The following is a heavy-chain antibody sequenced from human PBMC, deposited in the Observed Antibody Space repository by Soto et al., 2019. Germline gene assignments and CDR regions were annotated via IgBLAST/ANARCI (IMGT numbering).Heavy chain of an antibody. J-gene: IGHJ4*02. V-gene: IGHV3-33*01. CDR3: ARDLGLHDILTGYYIPPGAY. CDR2: IWYDGSNK. D-gene: IGHD3-9*01. CDR1: GFTFSSYG. Sequence: GGSLRLSCAASGFTFSSYGMHWVRQAPGKGLEWVAVIWYDGSNKYYADSVKGRFTISRDNSKNTLYLQMNSLRAEDTAVYYCARDLGLHDILTGYYIPPGAYWGQGTLVTVSS.